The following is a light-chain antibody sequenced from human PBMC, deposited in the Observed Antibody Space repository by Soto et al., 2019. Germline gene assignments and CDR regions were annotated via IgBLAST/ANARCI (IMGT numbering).Light chain of an antibody. Sequence: EIVLTQSPGTLSLSPGERATLSCRASQSVSSSYLAWYQQKPGQAPRLLIYGASSRATGIPDRFSGSGSGTDFTLTISRLEPEDFAVYYCQQYGSSPYTFDPGTKLEIK. V-gene: IGKV3-20*01. CDR3: QQYGSSPYT. CDR1: QSVSSSY. J-gene: IGKJ2*01. CDR2: GAS.